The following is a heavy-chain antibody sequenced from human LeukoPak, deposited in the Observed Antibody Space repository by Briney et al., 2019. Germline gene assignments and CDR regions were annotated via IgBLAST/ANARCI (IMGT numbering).Heavy chain of an antibody. CDR1: GFTFNNYW. Sequence: PGGSLRLSCAASGFTFNNYWMTWVRQAPGKGLEWVANIKQDGSDKYYGDSVKGRFTISRDSAKNSLYLQMNSLRAEDTAVYYCARGAGNSSAYDYWGQGTLVTVSS. V-gene: IGHV3-7*04. CDR3: ARGAGNSSAYDY. J-gene: IGHJ4*02. CDR2: IKQDGSDK. D-gene: IGHD3-22*01.